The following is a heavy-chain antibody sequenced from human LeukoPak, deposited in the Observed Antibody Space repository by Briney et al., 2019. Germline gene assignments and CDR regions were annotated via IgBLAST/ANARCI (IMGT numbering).Heavy chain of an antibody. J-gene: IGHJ4*02. CDR2: IKRDGSGK. D-gene: IGHD2-15*01. Sequence: PGGSLRLSCAASGFTFSNYWMRWVRQAPGKGPEWVANIKRDGSGKYYVDSVKGRFIISRDNAKNSLYLQMNSLGADDTAVYYCEGGPGYWGQGTLVTVSS. CDR1: GFTFSNYW. CDR3: EGGPGY. V-gene: IGHV3-7*01.